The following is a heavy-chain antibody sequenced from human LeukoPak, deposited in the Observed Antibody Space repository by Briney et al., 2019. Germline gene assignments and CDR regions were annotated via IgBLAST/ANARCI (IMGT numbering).Heavy chain of an antibody. J-gene: IGHJ5*02. CDR3: ARGIVPAARRYWFDP. D-gene: IGHD2-2*01. CDR1: GYSFTTFW. Sequence: GESLKISCKASGYSFTTFWIGWVRQMPGKGLEWMGIIYPGDSDTRYSPSFQGQVTISADKSISTAYLQWSSLKASDTAMYYCARGIVPAARRYWFDPWGQGTLVTVSS. CDR2: IYPGDSDT. V-gene: IGHV5-51*01.